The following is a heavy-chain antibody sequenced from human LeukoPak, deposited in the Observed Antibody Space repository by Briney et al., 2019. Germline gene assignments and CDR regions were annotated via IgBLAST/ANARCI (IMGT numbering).Heavy chain of an antibody. CDR1: GGSFSGYY. V-gene: IGHV4-34*01. Sequence: SETLSLTCAVYGGSFSGYYWSWIRQPPGKGLEWIGEINHSGSTNYNPSLKSRVTISVDTSKNQFSLKLSSVTAEDTAVYYCARSFRGRGYCSSTSCYTPLPWAYWGQGTLVTVSS. CDR2: INHSGST. CDR3: ARSFRGRGYCSSTSCYTPLPWAY. D-gene: IGHD2-2*02. J-gene: IGHJ4*02.